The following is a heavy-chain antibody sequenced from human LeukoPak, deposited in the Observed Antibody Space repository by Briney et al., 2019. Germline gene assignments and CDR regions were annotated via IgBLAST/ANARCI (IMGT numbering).Heavy chain of an antibody. D-gene: IGHD3-22*01. CDR3: AKDLYYYDSSGFDAFDI. J-gene: IGHJ3*02. CDR2: INGSGGST. Sequence: GGSPRLSCAASGFTFSSYAMSWVRQAPGKGLEWVSAINGSGGSTYYADSVKGRFTISRDNSKNTLYLQMNSLRAEDTAVYYCAKDLYYYDSSGFDAFDIWGQGTMVTVSS. V-gene: IGHV3-23*01. CDR1: GFTFSSYA.